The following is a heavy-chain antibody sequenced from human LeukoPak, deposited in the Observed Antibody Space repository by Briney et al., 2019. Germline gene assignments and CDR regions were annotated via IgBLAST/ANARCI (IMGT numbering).Heavy chain of an antibody. CDR2: INAGNGNT. J-gene: IGHJ5*02. Sequence: ASVKVSCKASGYTFTSYAMHWVRQAPGQRLEWMGWINAGNGNTKYSQKFQGRVTITRDTSASTAYMELSSLRSEDTAVYYCAREAGQYYGSGTWGQGTLVTVSS. D-gene: IGHD3-10*01. CDR3: AREAGQYYGSGT. CDR1: GYTFTSYA. V-gene: IGHV1-3*01.